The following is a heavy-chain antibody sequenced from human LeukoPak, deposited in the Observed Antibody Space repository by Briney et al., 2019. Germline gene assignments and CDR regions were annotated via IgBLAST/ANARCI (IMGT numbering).Heavy chain of an antibody. D-gene: IGHD3-9*01. J-gene: IGHJ4*02. CDR2: ITSSGDST. CDR3: VKEYFGFAFDY. V-gene: IGHV3-23*01. CDR1: GFTFSSYA. Sequence: GGSLRLSCADSGFTFSSYAMRWVRQAPGKALEWVSDITSSGDSTYYADSVKGRFTISRDNPKNTLYLQMNSLRAEDTAIYYCVKEYFGFAFDYWGQGTVVTVSS.